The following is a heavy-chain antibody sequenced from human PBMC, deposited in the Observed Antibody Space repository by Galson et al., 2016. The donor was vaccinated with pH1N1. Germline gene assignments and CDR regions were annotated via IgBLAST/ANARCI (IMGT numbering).Heavy chain of an antibody. D-gene: IGHD1-14*01. CDR2: VSPRGDIT. CDR3: AKAGSGQLRMAFHL. CDR1: GFIFNRHG. Sequence: SLRLSCAASGFIFNRHGMNWVRQAPGKGLEWVSGVSPRGDITYYADSVKGRFTIFRDNSRNTVSLQMSSLRAEDTALYYCAKAGSGQLRMAFHLWGQGTTVIVSS. V-gene: IGHV3-23*01. J-gene: IGHJ3*01.